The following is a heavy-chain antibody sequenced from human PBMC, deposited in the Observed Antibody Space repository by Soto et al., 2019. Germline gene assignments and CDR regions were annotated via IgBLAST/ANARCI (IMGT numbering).Heavy chain of an antibody. D-gene: IGHD2-15*01. V-gene: IGHV6-1*01. J-gene: IGHJ6*02. Sequence: SQTLSLTCVISGDSVSSSSVAWNWVRQSPSRGLEWLGRSYYRSRWYSDFAVSVRGRIVINADTSKNQFSLQLNSVTPEDTAVYFCARSEEDSDYYYYGLDVWGQGTTVTVSS. CDR1: GDSVSSSSVA. CDR2: SYYRSRWYS. CDR3: ARSEEDSDYYYYGLDV.